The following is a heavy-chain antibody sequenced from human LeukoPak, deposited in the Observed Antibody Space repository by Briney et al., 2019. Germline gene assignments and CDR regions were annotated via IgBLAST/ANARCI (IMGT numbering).Heavy chain of an antibody. CDR2: VGPYNRKT. J-gene: IGHJ4*02. CDR3: ARGAPRGVWNFYFDY. Sequence: GASVKVSCKASGYAFSSYGIGWVRQAPGQGLEWMGWVGPYNRKTNYSQKFQGRVTMTTDTSTNTAYLELRTLRSDDTAVYYCARGAPRGVWNFYFDYWGQGTLATVSS. CDR1: GYAFSSYG. V-gene: IGHV1-18*01. D-gene: IGHD1-7*01.